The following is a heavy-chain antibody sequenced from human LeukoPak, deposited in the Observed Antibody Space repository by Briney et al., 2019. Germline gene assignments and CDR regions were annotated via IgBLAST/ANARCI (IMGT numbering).Heavy chain of an antibody. J-gene: IGHJ4*02. CDR3: ARDDDGEGKNFDY. CDR1: GFTVSSDS. Sequence: GGSLRLSCTVSGFTVSSDSMSWVRQAPGKGLEWVSFIYSGGSTHYSDSVKGRFTISRDNSKNTLYLQMNSLRAEDTAVYYCARDDDGEGKNFDYWGQGTLVTVSS. D-gene: IGHD1-1*01. CDR2: IYSGGST. V-gene: IGHV3-53*01.